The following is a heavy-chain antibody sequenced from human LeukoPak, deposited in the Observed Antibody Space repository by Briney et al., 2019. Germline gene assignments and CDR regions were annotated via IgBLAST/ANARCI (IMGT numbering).Heavy chain of an antibody. J-gene: IGHJ6*03. CDR3: ASTEAGSGSLPTYYYYMDV. Sequence: PSETLSLTCTVSGGSISSSSYYWGWIRQPPGKGLEWIGSIYYSGSTYYNPSLKSRVTISVDTSKNQFSLKLSSVTAADTVVYYCASTEAGSGSLPTYYYYMDVWGKGTTVTVSS. V-gene: IGHV4-39*01. CDR1: GGSISSSSYY. D-gene: IGHD3-10*01. CDR2: IYYSGST.